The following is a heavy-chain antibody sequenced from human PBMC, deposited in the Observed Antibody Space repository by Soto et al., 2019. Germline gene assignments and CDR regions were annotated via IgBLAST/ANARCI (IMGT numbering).Heavy chain of an antibody. Sequence: ESGGSVLQPGRSLRLSCAASGFTFSSYGMHWVRQAPGKGLERVTIISNDGSIQYYGDSVKGRFTVSRDNSKNTLFLEMNSLTAEDTATYYCAKDRRDSSGTCSRCFGMDVWGQGTTVTVSS. V-gene: IGHV3-30*18. CDR2: ISNDGSIQ. D-gene: IGHD3-22*01. CDR1: GFTFSSYG. CDR3: AKDRRDSSGTCSRCFGMDV. J-gene: IGHJ6*02.